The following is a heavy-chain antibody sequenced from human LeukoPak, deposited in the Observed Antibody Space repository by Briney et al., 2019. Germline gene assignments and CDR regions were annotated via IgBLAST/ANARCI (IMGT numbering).Heavy chain of an antibody. D-gene: IGHD6-19*01. V-gene: IGHV3-64*01. CDR2: ISSNGGST. CDR3: ARGSSGWYSAWYFDL. J-gene: IGHJ2*01. CDR1: GFTFSSYA. Sequence: HPGGSLRLSCAASGFTFSSYAMHWVRQAPGKGLEYVSAISSNGGSTYYANSVKGRFTISRDNSKNTLYLQMGSLRAEDMAVCYCARGSSGWYSAWYFDLWGRGTLVTVSS.